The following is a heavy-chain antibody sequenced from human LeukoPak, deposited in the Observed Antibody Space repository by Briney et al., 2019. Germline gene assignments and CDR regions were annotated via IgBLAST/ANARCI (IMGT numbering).Heavy chain of an antibody. CDR2: INPNSGGT. V-gene: IGHV1-2*02. Sequence: GAAVKVSCKSSVYTLTGYYMHWVRQAPGQGLECMGWINPNSGGTNYAQKFQCTVTVTRDKSISKAYMELSRLRSVDTAVYYCARLNDYVWGSYRYWPHFDYWGQGTLVTVSS. J-gene: IGHJ4*02. D-gene: IGHD3-16*02. CDR3: ARLNDYVWGSYRYWPHFDY. CDR1: VYTLTGYY.